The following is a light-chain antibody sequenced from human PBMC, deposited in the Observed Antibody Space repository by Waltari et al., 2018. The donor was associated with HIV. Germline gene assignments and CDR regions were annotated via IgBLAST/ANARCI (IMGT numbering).Light chain of an antibody. V-gene: IGLV1-40*01. J-gene: IGLJ2*01. Sequence: QSVLTQPPSVSGAPWQRVTISCTGSSSNIGAGYDVHWYQQLPGTAPKLLIYGNPNRPSGVPDRFSGSKSGTSASLAITGLQAEDEADYYCQSLRVFGGGTKLTVL. CDR1: SSNIGAGYD. CDR3: QSLRV. CDR2: GNP.